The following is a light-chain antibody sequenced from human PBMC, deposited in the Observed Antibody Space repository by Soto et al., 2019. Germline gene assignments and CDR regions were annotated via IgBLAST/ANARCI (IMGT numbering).Light chain of an antibody. V-gene: IGLV2-8*01. J-gene: IGLJ1*01. CDR3: SSYAGSNILYV. CDR2: EVT. CDR1: SSDVGGYNY. Sequence: QSALTQPPSASGSPGQPVTISCTGTSSDVGGYNYVSWYQQHPGKAPKLMIYEVTKRPSGVPDRFSGSKSGNTASLTVSGLQAEDEADYYCSSYAGSNILYVFGTGTKLTVL.